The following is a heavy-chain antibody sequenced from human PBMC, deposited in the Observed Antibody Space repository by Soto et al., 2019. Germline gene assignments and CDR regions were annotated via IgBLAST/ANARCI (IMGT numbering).Heavy chain of an antibody. J-gene: IGHJ3*02. CDR2: IYYSGST. D-gene: IGHD2-21*02. Sequence: QVQLQESGPGLVKPSETLSLTCTVSGGSVSSGSYYWSWIRQPPGKVLEWIGYIYYSGSTNYNPSLKSRVTISVDTAKDQFTLKLSSVTAAGTAVYYCARVAYCGGDCYIGSFGAFDIWGQGTMVTVSS. V-gene: IGHV4-61*01. CDR1: GGSVSSGSYY. CDR3: ARVAYCGGDCYIGSFGAFDI.